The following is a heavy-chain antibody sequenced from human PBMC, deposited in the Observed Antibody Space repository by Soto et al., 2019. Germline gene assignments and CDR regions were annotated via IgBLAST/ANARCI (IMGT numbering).Heavy chain of an antibody. J-gene: IGHJ4*02. CDR2: ISTNSGNT. CDR3: ARDNGDYDV. CDR1: GYTFSSYS. Sequence: QIQMVQSGAEVKQPGASVKISCKTSGYTFSSYSINWVRQAPGQGLEWMAWISTNSGNTHYAERVQGRVTVTLHNSARTAFMEMWGLTSDDTAVYFCARDNGDYDVWGQGTLVTVSS. V-gene: IGHV1-18*01. D-gene: IGHD2-8*01.